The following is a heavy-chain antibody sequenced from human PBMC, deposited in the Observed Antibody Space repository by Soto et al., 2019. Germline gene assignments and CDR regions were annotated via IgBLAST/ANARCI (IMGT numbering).Heavy chain of an antibody. Sequence: QITLKESGPTLEKPTQTLTLTCPISGFSLSTSGVGVAWIRQPPGKALQWLGIIYWDDDKRYSPSLRSRLTITKDSSKNQVVLSMANMQSVDTATYFCAHFAYYGSASLDNWGQGTLVSVSS. CDR3: AHFAYYGSASLDN. CDR1: GFSLSTSGVG. J-gene: IGHJ4*02. CDR2: IYWDDDK. D-gene: IGHD3-10*01. V-gene: IGHV2-5*02.